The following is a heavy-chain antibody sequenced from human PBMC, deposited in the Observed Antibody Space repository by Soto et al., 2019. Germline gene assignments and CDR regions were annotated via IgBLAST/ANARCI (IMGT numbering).Heavy chain of an antibody. V-gene: IGHV3-73*01. CDR3: TPEIFGVPPGRRSDY. CDR1: GFTFSGSA. J-gene: IGHJ4*02. Sequence: EVQLVESGGGLVQPGGSLKLSCAASGFTFSGSAMHWVRQASGKGLEWVGRIRSKANSYATAYAASVKGRFTISRDDSKNPAYLQMNGLKHEDTAVYSCTPEIFGVPPGRRSDYWGQGTLVTVSS. CDR2: IRSKANSYAT. D-gene: IGHD3-3*01.